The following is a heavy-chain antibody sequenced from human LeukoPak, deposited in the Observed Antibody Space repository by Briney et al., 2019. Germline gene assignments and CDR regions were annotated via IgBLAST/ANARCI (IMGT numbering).Heavy chain of an antibody. D-gene: IGHD1-26*01. V-gene: IGHV1-69*05. CDR3: ARAPASLTMEVGAPFDY. J-gene: IGHJ4*02. CDR2: IIPIFGTA. Sequence: ASVKVSCKASGGTFSSYAISWVRQAPGQGLEWMGGIIPIFGTANYAQKFQGRVTITTDKSTSAAYMELSSLRSEDTAVYYCARAPASLTMEVGAPFDYWGQGTLVTVSS. CDR1: GGTFSSYA.